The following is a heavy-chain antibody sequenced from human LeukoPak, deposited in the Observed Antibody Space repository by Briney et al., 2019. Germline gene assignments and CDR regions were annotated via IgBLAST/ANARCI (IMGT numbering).Heavy chain of an antibody. D-gene: IGHD2/OR15-2a*01. CDR3: ERHADRDYFTGWFDP. J-gene: IGHJ5*02. V-gene: IGHV3-11*01. CDR1: GFTFSDYY. CDR2: ITSSGSTI. Sequence: GGSLRLSCAASGFTFSDYYMRWIRQAPGKGLEWVSYITSSGSTIYYADSVKGRFTISRDNAKNSLYLQINSLRAEDTSVYYSERHADRDYFTGWFDPWGQGTLVTVSS.